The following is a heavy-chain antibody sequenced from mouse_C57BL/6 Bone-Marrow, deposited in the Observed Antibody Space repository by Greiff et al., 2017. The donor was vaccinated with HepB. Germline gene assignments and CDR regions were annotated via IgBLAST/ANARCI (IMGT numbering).Heavy chain of an antibody. CDR3: VRGVTTLYYYAMDY. Sequence: EVQLVESGGGLVQPKGSLKLSCAASGFTFNTYAMHWVRQAPGKGLEWVARIRSKSSNYATYYADSVKDRFTISRDDSQSMLYLQMNNLKTEDTAMYYCVRGVTTLYYYAMDYWGQGTSVTVSS. V-gene: IGHV10-3*01. D-gene: IGHD2-3*01. CDR2: IRSKSSNYAT. J-gene: IGHJ4*01. CDR1: GFTFNTYA.